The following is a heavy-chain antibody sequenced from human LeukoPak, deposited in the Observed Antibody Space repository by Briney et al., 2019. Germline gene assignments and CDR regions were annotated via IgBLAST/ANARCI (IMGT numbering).Heavy chain of an antibody. CDR3: AKKGYYDGSGYYMYYFDH. CDR1: GFTFSSYA. V-gene: IGHV3-23*01. CDR2: ISGSGNST. J-gene: IGHJ4*02. Sequence: GGSLRLSCAASGFTFSSYAMSWVRQAPGKGLEWVSAISGSGNSTYYADSVKGRFTISRDNSKNTLYLQMNSLRAEDTAVYYCAKKGYYDGSGYYMYYFDHWGQGTLVTVSS. D-gene: IGHD3-22*01.